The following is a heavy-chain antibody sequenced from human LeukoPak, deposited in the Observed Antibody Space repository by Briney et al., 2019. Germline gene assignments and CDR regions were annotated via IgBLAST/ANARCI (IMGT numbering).Heavy chain of an antibody. D-gene: IGHD1-26*01. Sequence: GASVXXSCKXSXXTXXSXDITXVRQAPGQGLEWMGWISPYNGNTAHAQKLQGRVTMTTDTSTSTAYMELRSLRSDDTAVYYCARGSGNYESLPPDYWGQGALVTVSS. CDR1: XXTXXSXD. CDR3: ARGSGNYESLPPDY. V-gene: IGHV1-18*01. J-gene: IGHJ4*02. CDR2: ISPYNGNT.